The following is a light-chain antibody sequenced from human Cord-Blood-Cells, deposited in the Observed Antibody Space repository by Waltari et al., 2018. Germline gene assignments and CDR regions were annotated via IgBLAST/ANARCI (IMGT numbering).Light chain of an antibody. CDR2: YDD. J-gene: IGLJ2*01. CDR1: SSNTGNND. CDR3: AAWDDSLNGPV. V-gene: IGLV1-36*01. Sequence: QSVLTQPHSVSEAPRQRVTISCSGRSSNTGNNDVNWYQQLPGKAPKLLIYYDDLLPSGVSDRFSGSKSGTSASLAISGLQSEDEADYYCAAWDDSLNGPVFGGGTKLTVL.